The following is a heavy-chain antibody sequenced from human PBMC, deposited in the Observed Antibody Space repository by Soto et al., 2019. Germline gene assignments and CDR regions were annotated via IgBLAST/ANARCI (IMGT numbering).Heavy chain of an antibody. J-gene: IGHJ4*02. CDR2: IYYSGST. CDR1: GGTIISYG. V-gene: IGHV4-59*01. Sequence: PSVTKSLTCTVAGGTIISYGWSWIRQNTGRGLEWIGYIYYSGSTNYNPSLKSRVTISVDTSKNQFYLKLRSVTAADTAVYYCARGMAEEQIFYYFDYWGQGALVTVSS. CDR3: ARGMAEEQIFYYFDY. D-gene: IGHD3-9*01.